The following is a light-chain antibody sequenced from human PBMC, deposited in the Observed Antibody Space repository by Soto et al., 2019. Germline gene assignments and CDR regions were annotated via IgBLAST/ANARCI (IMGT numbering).Light chain of an antibody. CDR1: QSVSSN. CDR2: DAS. CDR3: QQYNNWPPIT. Sequence: EIVMTQSPATLSVSPGEGATLSCRASQSVSSNLAWHQQKPGQAPRILMYDASTRATGISARFSGSGSGTEFTLTISSLQSEDFAVYYCQQYNNWPPITFGQGTRLEI. J-gene: IGKJ5*01. V-gene: IGKV3-15*01.